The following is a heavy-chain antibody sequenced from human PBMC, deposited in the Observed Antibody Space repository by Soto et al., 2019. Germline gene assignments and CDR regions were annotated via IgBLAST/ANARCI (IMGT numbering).Heavy chain of an antibody. CDR3: ARIRGYFFDSSVPSAFDI. CDR1: GFSLSNTRMG. J-gene: IGHJ3*02. CDR2: IFSDDEK. Sequence: QVTLKESGPVLVKPTETLTLTCTVSGFSLSNTRMGVSWIRQPPGKALEWLAHIFSDDEKSYSTSLKSRLTHSTDTTNSQVVLTMTNRDPVDTATYYCARIRGYFFDSSVPSAFDIWGHGTMVTVSS. V-gene: IGHV2-26*01. D-gene: IGHD3-22*01.